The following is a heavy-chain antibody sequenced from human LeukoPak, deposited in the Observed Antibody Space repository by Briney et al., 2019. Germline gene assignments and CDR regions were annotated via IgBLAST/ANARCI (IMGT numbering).Heavy chain of an antibody. V-gene: IGHV3-11*01. D-gene: IGHD5-18*01. Sequence: GGSLRLSCAASGFTFSDYYMSWIRQAPGKGLEWVSYISSSGSTIYYADSVKGRFTISRDNAKNSLYLQMNSPRAEDTAVYYCASMRVTPEDTDYWGQGTLVTVSS. J-gene: IGHJ4*02. CDR2: ISSSGSTI. CDR1: GFTFSDYY. CDR3: ASMRVTPEDTDY.